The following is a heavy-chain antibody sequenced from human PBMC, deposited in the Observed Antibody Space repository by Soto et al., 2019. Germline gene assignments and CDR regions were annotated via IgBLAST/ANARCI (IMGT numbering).Heavy chain of an antibody. V-gene: IGHV3-53*02. CDR2: IYSGGST. J-gene: IGHJ4*02. CDR1: GFTVSSNY. D-gene: IGHD3-3*01. CDR3: ARAYDFWSGYYFDY. Sequence: EVQLVETGGGLIQPGGSLRLSCAASGFTVSSNYMSWVRQAPGKGLEWVSVIYSGGSTYYADSVKGRFTISRDNSKNTLYLQMNSLRAEDTAVYHCARAYDFWSGYYFDYWGQGTLVTVSS.